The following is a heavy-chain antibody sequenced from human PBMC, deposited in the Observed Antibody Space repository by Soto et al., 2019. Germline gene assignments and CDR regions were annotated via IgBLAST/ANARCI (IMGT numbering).Heavy chain of an antibody. CDR3: ARGLYCSGSSCYGNYYHMDV. J-gene: IGHJ6*03. CDR2: INPTGST. V-gene: IGHV4-34*01. CDR1: GGSFSGYY. Sequence: SETLSLTCAVYGGSFSGYYWSWLRQSPGKGLEWIGEINPTGSTNYNPSLRSRVTISVDKSKNQFSLRLSSVTAADTAVYYCARGLYCSGSSCYGNYYHMDVWGKGTTVTVSS. D-gene: IGHD2-15*01.